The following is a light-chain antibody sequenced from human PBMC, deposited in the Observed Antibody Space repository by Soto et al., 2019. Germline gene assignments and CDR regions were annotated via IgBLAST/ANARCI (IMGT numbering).Light chain of an antibody. V-gene: IGLV2-8*01. Sequence: QSALTQPPSASESPGQSVTISCTGTSSDVGGYNYVSWYQQHPGKAPKLMIYEVSKRPSGVPDRFSGSKSGNTASLTVSGLQAEDEADYYCSSYAGSNNSLYVFGTGTKLTVL. CDR1: SSDVGGYNY. J-gene: IGLJ1*01. CDR3: SSYAGSNNSLYV. CDR2: EVS.